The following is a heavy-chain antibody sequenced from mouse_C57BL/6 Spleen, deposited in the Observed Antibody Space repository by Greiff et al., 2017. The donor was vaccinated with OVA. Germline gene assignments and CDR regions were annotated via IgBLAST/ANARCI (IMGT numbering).Heavy chain of an antibody. D-gene: IGHD1-1*01. CDR1: GYTFTDYE. CDR2: IDPETGGT. J-gene: IGHJ3*01. CDR3: TRTLRSFAY. V-gene: IGHV1-15*01. Sequence: QVQLKESGAELVRPGASVTLSCKASGYTFTDYEMHWVKQTPVHGLEWIGAIDPETGGTAYNQKFKGKAILTADKSSSTAYMELRSLTSEDSAVYYCTRTLRSFAYWGQGTLVTVSA.